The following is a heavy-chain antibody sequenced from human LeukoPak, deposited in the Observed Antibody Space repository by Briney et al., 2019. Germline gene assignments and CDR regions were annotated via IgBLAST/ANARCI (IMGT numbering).Heavy chain of an antibody. CDR3: ARDRGYDFWSGYYRGDYNWFDP. CDR2: INPSGGST. J-gene: IGHJ5*02. D-gene: IGHD3-3*01. Sequence: VASVKVSCKASGYTFTGYYMHWVRQAPGQGLEWMGIINPSGGSTSYAQKFQGRVTMTRDTSTSTVYMELSSLRSEDTAVYYCARDRGYDFWSGYYRGDYNWFDPWGQGTLVTVSS. V-gene: IGHV1-46*01. CDR1: GYTFTGYY.